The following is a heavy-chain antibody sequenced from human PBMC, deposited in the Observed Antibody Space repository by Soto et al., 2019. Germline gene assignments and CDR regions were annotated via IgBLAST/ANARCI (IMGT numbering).Heavy chain of an antibody. CDR3: ARPSLARRKNNWFDP. CDR2: IFYLGSS. J-gene: IGHJ5*02. CDR1: GDSIISSDFY. D-gene: IGHD3-3*02. V-gene: IGHV4-39*01. Sequence: SETLSLTCTVSGDSIISSDFYWGWVRQPPGKGLEWIGSIFYLGSSYHNPSLKSRVTMSVDTSKNQFSLRLRSVTAADTALYFCARPSLARRKNNWFDPWGQGIMVTVSS.